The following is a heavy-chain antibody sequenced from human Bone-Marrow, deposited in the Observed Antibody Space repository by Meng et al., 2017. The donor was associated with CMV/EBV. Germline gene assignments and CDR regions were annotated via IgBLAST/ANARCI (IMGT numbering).Heavy chain of an antibody. D-gene: IGHD6-19*01. Sequence: SETLSLTCAISGDSVSSNSTAWNWIRQSPSRGLEWLGRTYYRSKWYNDYAVSVKSRITINPDTSKNQFSLQLNSVTPEDTAVYYCARAPVAAPGGFFDYWGQGTLVTVSS. J-gene: IGHJ4*02. V-gene: IGHV6-1*01. CDR2: TYYRSKWYN. CDR1: GDSVSSNSTA. CDR3: ARAPVAAPGGFFDY.